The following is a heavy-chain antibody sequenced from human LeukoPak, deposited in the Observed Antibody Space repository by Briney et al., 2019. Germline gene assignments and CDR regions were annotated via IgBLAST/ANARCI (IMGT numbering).Heavy chain of an antibody. J-gene: IGHJ3*02. CDR1: GYTFTSSW. Sequence: GESLKISCKGSGYTFTSSWIAWVRQMPGKGLEWMGIIYPGDSDTRYSPSFQGQVTISSDKSISTAYLQWSSLKASDTAMYFCARRLGGTYSYAFDIWGQGTLVTVSS. V-gene: IGHV5-51*01. CDR3: ARRLGGTYSYAFDI. D-gene: IGHD1-26*01. CDR2: IYPGDSDT.